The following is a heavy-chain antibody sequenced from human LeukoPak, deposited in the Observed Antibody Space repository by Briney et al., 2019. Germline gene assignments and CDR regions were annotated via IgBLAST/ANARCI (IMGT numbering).Heavy chain of an antibody. CDR1: GYTFTSYW. J-gene: IGHJ4*02. Sequence: GESLKISCKGSGYTFTSYWISWVRQMPGKGLEWMGKIDPSDSYTIHSPSFQGHVTISGDKSISTVYLHWSSLQASDTAIYYCARQPGIAVADPFDFWGQGTLVTVSS. V-gene: IGHV5-10-1*01. CDR3: ARQPGIAVADPFDF. D-gene: IGHD6-19*01. CDR2: IDPSDSYT.